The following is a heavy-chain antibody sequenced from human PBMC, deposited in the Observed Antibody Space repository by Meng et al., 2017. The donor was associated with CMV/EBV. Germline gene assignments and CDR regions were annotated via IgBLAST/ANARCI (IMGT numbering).Heavy chain of an antibody. J-gene: IGHJ6*02. D-gene: IGHD3-3*01. CDR2: ISSSSSYI. V-gene: IGHV3-21*01. Sequence: GGSLRLSCAASGFTFSSDSMNWVRQAPGKGLEWVSSISSSSSYIYYADSVKGRFTISRDNAKNSLYLQMNSLRAEDTAVYYCARDLLNPAVIRGFWSGHTSTNYYYYGMDVWGQGTTVTVSS. CDR3: ARDLLNPAVIRGFWSGHTSTNYYYYGMDV. CDR1: GFTFSSDS.